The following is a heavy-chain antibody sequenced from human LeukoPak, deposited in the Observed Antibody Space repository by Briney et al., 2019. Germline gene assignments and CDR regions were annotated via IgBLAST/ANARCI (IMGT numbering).Heavy chain of an antibody. CDR3: AKGSRDSSGWYRDY. J-gene: IGHJ4*02. CDR2: ISTDGSNK. D-gene: IGHD6-19*01. Sequence: GGSLRLSCAASGFTFSSSPMHWVRQAPGKGLEWVAVISTDGSNKYYTDSVKGGFTISRDNSKNTLYLQMNSLRAEDTAVYYCAKGSRDSSGWYRDYWGQGTLVTVSS. CDR1: GFTFSSSP. V-gene: IGHV3-30-3*01.